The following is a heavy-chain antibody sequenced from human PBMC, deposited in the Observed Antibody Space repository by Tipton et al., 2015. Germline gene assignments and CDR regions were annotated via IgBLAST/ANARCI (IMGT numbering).Heavy chain of an antibody. J-gene: IGHJ4*02. Sequence: TLSLTCTVSGGSITTSSYFWGWIRQSPGKGLEWIGGISYSGSTYYNPSLKSRVTISVDTPKNQFSLKVTSVTAADTAVYYCASDSNDYWCFDYWGQGRLVTVSS. V-gene: IGHV4-39*01. CDR3: ASDSNDYWCFDY. D-gene: IGHD2-8*01. CDR2: ISYSGST. CDR1: GGSITTSSYF.